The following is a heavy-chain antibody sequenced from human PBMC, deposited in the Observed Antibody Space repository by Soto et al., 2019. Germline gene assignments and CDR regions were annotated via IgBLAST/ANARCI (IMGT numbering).Heavy chain of an antibody. Sequence: SETLSLTCTVSGGSISSGDYYWSGSRQPPGKGLEWIGYIYYSGSTYYNPSLKSRVTISVDTSKNQFSLKLSSVTAADTAVYYCATYLYCSGGSCYGGNNWFDPWGQGTLVTVSS. J-gene: IGHJ5*02. V-gene: IGHV4-30-4*01. CDR2: IYYSGST. CDR1: GGSISSGDYY. CDR3: ATYLYCSGGSCYGGNNWFDP. D-gene: IGHD2-15*01.